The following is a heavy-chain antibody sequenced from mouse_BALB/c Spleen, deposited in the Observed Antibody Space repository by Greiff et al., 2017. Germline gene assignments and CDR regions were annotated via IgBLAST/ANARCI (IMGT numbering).Heavy chain of an antibody. Sequence: QVQLQQSGAELMKPGASVKISCKATGYTFSSYWIEWVKQRPGHGLEWIGEILPGSGSTNYNEKFKGKATFTADTSSNTAYMQLSSLTSEDSAVYYCASCRWSRYFDVWGAGTTVTVSS. CDR1: GYTFSSYW. CDR3: ASCRWSRYFDV. CDR2: ILPGSGST. D-gene: IGHD2-3*01. V-gene: IGHV1-9*01. J-gene: IGHJ1*01.